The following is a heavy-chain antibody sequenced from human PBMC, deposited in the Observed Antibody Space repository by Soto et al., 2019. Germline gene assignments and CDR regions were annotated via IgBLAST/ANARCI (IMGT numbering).Heavy chain of an antibody. V-gene: IGHV3-49*03. CDR1: GFTFGDYA. CDR3: TAVRPVYCSSTSCTGVFYYYYMDV. Sequence: GGSLRLSCTASGFTFGDYAMSWFRQAPGKGLEWVGFIRSKAYGGTTEYAASVKGRFTISRDDSKSIAYLQMNSLKTEDTAVYYCTAVRPVYCSSTSCTGVFYYYYMDVWGKGTTVTVSS. D-gene: IGHD2-2*01. J-gene: IGHJ6*03. CDR2: IRSKAYGGTT.